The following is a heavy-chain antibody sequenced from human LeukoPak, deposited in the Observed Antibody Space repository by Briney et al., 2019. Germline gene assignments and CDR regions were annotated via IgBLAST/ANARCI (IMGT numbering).Heavy chain of an antibody. J-gene: IGHJ6*02. CDR3: ARDGGYYYGTDV. CDR1: GFTFSSYD. V-gene: IGHV3-13*01. CDR2: IGTAGDT. Sequence: GGSLRLSCAASGFTFSSYDMHWVRHATGKGLEWVSAIGTAGDTYYPGSVKGRFTISRENAKNSLYLQMNSLRAGDTAVYYCARDGGYYYGTDVWGQGTTVTVSS.